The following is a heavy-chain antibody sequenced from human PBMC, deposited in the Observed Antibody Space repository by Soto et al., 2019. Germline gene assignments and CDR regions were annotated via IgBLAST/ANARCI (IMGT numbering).Heavy chain of an antibody. J-gene: IGHJ6*02. Sequence: QLQLQESGPGLVKPSDTLSLTCTVSGGSISSSSYYWGWIRQPPGKGLEWIGSIYYSGSTYYNPSLKSRVTISVDTSKNPFSLKLSSVSAADTAVYYCAASYYDFWSGYYMYYYYGMDVWGQGTTVTVSS. CDR3: AASYYDFWSGYYMYYYYGMDV. CDR1: GGSISSSSYY. CDR2: IYYSGST. V-gene: IGHV4-39*01. D-gene: IGHD3-3*01.